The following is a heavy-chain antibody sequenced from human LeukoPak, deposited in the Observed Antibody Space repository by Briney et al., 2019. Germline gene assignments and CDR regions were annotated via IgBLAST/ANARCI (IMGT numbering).Heavy chain of an antibody. V-gene: IGHV4-39*01. CDR2: IYYSGST. D-gene: IGHD3-3*01. J-gene: IGHJ5*02. CDR1: GGSISSSSYY. CDR3: ARQPRPYYDFWSGSLPNWFDP. Sequence: PSETLSLTCTVSGGSISSSSYYWGWIRQPPGKGLEWIGSIYYSGSTYYNPSLKSRVTISVDTSKNQFSLKLSSVAAADTAVYYCARQPRPYYDFWSGSLPNWFDPWGQGTLVTVSS.